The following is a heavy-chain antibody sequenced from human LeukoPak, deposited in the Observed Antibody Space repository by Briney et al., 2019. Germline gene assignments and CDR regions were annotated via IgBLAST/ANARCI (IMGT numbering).Heavy chain of an antibody. CDR3: ARHESFDYLSPIDS. CDR2: IYYTGST. CDR1: GGSVSSSRYY. Sequence: SETLSLTCPVSGGSVSSSRYYWGWIRQPPGKGLEWIGSIYYTGSTYYKPSLKSRVTISVDASKNQISLKLSSVTAADTAVYFCARHESFDYLSPIDSWGQGTLVTVSS. D-gene: IGHD3-9*01. J-gene: IGHJ4*02. V-gene: IGHV4-39*01.